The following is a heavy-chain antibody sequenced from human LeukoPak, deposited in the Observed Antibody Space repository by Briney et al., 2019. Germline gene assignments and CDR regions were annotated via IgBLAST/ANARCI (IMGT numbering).Heavy chain of an antibody. D-gene: IGHD2-15*01. V-gene: IGHV3-11*06. Sequence: GGSLRLSCAASGFTFSDYYMSWIRQAPGKGLEWVSYISSSSSYIYYADSVKGRFTISRDNAKNSLYLQMNSLRAEDTAVYYCARSPPATPNWFDPWGQGTLVTVSS. CDR2: ISSSSSYI. CDR1: GFTFSDYY. CDR3: ARSPPATPNWFDP. J-gene: IGHJ5*02.